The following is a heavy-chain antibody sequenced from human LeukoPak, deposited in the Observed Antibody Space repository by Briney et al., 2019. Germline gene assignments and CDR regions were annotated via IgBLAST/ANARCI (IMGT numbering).Heavy chain of an antibody. CDR1: GGTFSSYA. V-gene: IGHV1-69*01. D-gene: IGHD5-18*01. CDR2: IIPIFGTA. CDR3: ARDRGWAGYTYGFYY. Sequence: ASVKVSCKASGGTFSSYAISWVRQAPGQGLEWMGGIIPIFGTANYAQKFQGRVTITADESTSTAYMELSSLRSEDTAVYYCARDRGWAGYTYGFYYWGQGTLVTVSS. J-gene: IGHJ4*02.